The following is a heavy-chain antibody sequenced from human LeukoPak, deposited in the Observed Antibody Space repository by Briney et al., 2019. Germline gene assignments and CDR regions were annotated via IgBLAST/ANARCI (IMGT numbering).Heavy chain of an antibody. D-gene: IGHD3-10*01. V-gene: IGHV4-39*01. Sequence: SETLSLTCNVSGGSISDNDYSWDWIRQPPGKDLEWMGCIHYSGTTYPNPSLKSRISISVDTSKSQFSLKLRSVTAADTAVYYCARRYYFVSGSYYPFDFWGQGTLVTVSS. CDR3: ARRYYFVSGSYYPFDF. CDR2: IHYSGTT. J-gene: IGHJ4*02. CDR1: GGSISDNDYS.